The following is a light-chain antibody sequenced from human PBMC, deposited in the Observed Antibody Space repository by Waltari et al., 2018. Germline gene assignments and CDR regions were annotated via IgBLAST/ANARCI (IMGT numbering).Light chain of an antibody. Sequence: QSVLTQAPSASETPGPRVTISCSGSRSNIGNNNVYWYQQLPGPAPKLLIYKNNQRPSGVPDRFSGSKSGTSASLAISGLRSEDEADFYCAAWDDSLSAWVFGGGTKLTVL. V-gene: IGLV1-47*01. CDR2: KNN. CDR1: RSNIGNNN. CDR3: AAWDDSLSAWV. J-gene: IGLJ3*02.